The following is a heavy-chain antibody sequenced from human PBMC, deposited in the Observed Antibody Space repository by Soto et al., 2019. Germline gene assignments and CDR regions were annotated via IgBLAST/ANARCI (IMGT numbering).Heavy chain of an antibody. V-gene: IGHV3-33*01. CDR3: ARDARGLTAAGTMLDP. CDR1: GFTFSSYG. CDR2: IWYDGSNK. J-gene: IGHJ5*02. D-gene: IGHD6-13*01. Sequence: GGSLRLSCAASGFTFSSYGMHWVRQAPGKGLEWVAVIWYDGSNKYYADSVKGRFTISRDNSKNTLYLQMNSLRAEDTAVYYCARDARGLTAAGTMLDPWGQGTLVTVSS.